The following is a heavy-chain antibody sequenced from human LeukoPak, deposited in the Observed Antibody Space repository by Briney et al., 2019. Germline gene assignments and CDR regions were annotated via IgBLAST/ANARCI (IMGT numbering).Heavy chain of an antibody. J-gene: IGHJ3*02. Sequence: SETLSLTCAVSDDSFSSHYWTWIRQPPGKGLEWIGYISYIGSTNYNPSLKSRVTISIDTSRNQYSLRLSSVTAADTAVYYCARDLVTVTKGFDIWGQGTMVSVSS. V-gene: IGHV4-59*11. CDR3: ARDLVTVTKGFDI. D-gene: IGHD4-17*01. CDR1: DDSFSSHY. CDR2: ISYIGST.